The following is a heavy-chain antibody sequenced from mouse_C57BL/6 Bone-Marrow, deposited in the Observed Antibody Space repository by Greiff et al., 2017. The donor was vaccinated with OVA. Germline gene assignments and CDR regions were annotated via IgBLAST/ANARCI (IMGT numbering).Heavy chain of an antibody. CDR1: GYTFTSYW. Sequence: VQLQQPGAELVKPGASVKLSCKASGYTFTSYWMHWVKQRPGQGLEWIGMIHPNSGSTNYNEKFKSKATLTVDKSSSTAYMQLSSLTSEDSAVYCCASLLWLRRGDFDYWGQGTTLTVSS. V-gene: IGHV1-64*01. D-gene: IGHD2-9*01. CDR3: ASLLWLRRGDFDY. CDR2: IHPNSGST. J-gene: IGHJ2*01.